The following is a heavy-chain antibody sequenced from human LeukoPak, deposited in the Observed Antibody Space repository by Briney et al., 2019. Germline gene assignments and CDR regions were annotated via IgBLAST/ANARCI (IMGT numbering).Heavy chain of an antibody. D-gene: IGHD1-7*01. CDR1: GFTFSSYG. CDR2: IWYDGSNK. Sequence: PGGSLRLSCAASGFTFSSYGMHWVRQAPGKGLEWVAVIWYDGSNKYYADSVKGRFTISRDNSKNTLYLQMNSLRAEDTAVYYCAAFPNWNYVRPFDYWGQGTLVTVSS. CDR3: AAFPNWNYVRPFDY. J-gene: IGHJ4*02. V-gene: IGHV3-33*01.